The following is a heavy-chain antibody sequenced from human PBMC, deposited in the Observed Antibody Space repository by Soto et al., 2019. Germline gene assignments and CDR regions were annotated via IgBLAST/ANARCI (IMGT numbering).Heavy chain of an antibody. CDR3: ARDLGAPGAFEI. J-gene: IGHJ3*02. V-gene: IGHV6-1*01. CDR2: TCYRSKWYN. Sequence: PSQTLSLTCATSGDSVSSNSAAWNWIRQSPSRGLEWLGRTCYRSKWYNDYAVSVKSRIIINPDTSKNQFSLQLNSVTPEDTAVYYCARDLGAPGAFEIWGQGTLVTVSS. CDR1: GDSVSSNSAA.